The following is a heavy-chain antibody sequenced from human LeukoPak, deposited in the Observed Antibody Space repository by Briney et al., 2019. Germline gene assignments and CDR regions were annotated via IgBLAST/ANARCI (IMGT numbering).Heavy chain of an antibody. Sequence: RGSLRLSCAASGFTFSSYGMHWVRQAPGKGLEWVAFIRYDGSNKYYADSVKGRFTISRDNSKNTLYLQMNSLRAEDTAVYYCAKPVTIAVSNWFDPWGQGALVTVSS. V-gene: IGHV3-30*02. CDR1: GFTFSSYG. D-gene: IGHD1-14*01. CDR2: IRYDGSNK. CDR3: AKPVTIAVSNWFDP. J-gene: IGHJ5*02.